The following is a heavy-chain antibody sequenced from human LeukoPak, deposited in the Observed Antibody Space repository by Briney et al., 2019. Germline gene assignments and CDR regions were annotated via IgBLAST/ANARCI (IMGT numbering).Heavy chain of an antibody. CDR3: ARGRPDDFWSGYYYYYYGMDV. CDR2: IYSGGST. CDR1: GFTVSSNY. D-gene: IGHD3-3*01. V-gene: IGHV3-66*01. J-gene: IGHJ6*02. Sequence: PGGSLRLSCAASGFTVSSNYMSWVRQAPGKGLEWVSVIYSGGSTYYADSVKGRFTISRDNSKNTLYLQMNRLRAEDTAVYYCARGRPDDFWSGYYYYYYGMDVWGQGTTVTVSS.